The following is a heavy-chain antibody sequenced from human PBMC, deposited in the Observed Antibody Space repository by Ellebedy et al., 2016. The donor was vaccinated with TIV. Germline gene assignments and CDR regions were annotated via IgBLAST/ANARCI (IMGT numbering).Heavy chain of an antibody. CDR1: GDSINTKY. Sequence: SETLSLXCSLSGDSINTKYWNWVRQPPGKGLEWIGYIDYSGDTNYNPTFKSRVTISADTSKSQFSLRLNSVTAADTAVYFCVTGVGWQPDYWGQGTLVTVSS. CDR2: IDYSGDT. J-gene: IGHJ4*02. V-gene: IGHV4-59*01. D-gene: IGHD4-23*01. CDR3: VTGVGWQPDY.